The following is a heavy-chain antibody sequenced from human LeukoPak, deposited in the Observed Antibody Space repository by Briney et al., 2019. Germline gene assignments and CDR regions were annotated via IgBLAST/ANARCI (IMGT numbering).Heavy chain of an antibody. J-gene: IGHJ4*02. CDR1: GFTFSSYG. V-gene: IGHV3-30*18. D-gene: IGHD1-26*01. CDR3: AKDPPLSGSYLYYFDY. CDR2: ISYDGSNK. Sequence: PGGSLRLSCAASGFTFSSYGMHWVRQAPGKGLEWVAVISYDGSNKYYADSVKGRFTISRDNSKNTLYLQMNSLRAEDTAVYYCAKDPPLSGSYLYYFDYWGQGTLVTVSS.